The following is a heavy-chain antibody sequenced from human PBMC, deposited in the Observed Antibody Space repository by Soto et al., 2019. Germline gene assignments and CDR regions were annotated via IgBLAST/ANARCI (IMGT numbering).Heavy chain of an antibody. Sequence: GGSLRLSCAASGFTFSSYSMNWVRQAPGKGLEWVSYISSRSSTIYYADSVKGRFTISRDNAKNSLYLQMNSLRDEDTAVYYCATAPLTPNDYWGQGTLVTVSS. J-gene: IGHJ4*02. CDR3: ATAPLTPNDY. CDR1: GFTFSSYS. V-gene: IGHV3-48*02. D-gene: IGHD3-9*01. CDR2: ISSRSSTI.